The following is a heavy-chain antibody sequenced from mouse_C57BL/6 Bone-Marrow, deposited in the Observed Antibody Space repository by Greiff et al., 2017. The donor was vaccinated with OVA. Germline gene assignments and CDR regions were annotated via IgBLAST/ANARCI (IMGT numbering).Heavy chain of an antibody. Sequence: EVKLVESGGGLVKPGGSLKLSCAASGFTFSSYAMSWVRQTPEKRLEWVATISDGGSYTYYPDNVKGRFTISRDNAKDNLYLQMSHLKSEDTAMYYCARDGNGYFDYWGKGTTLTVSS. J-gene: IGHJ2*01. V-gene: IGHV5-4*01. D-gene: IGHD4-1*01. CDR3: ARDGNGYFDY. CDR1: GFTFSSYA. CDR2: ISDGGSYT.